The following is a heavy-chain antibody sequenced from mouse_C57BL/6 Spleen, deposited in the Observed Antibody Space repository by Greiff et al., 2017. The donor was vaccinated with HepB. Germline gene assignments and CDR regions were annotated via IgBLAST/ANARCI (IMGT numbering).Heavy chain of an antibody. J-gene: IGHJ4*01. Sequence: QVQLQQSGAELVKPGASVKLSCKASGYTFTSYWMHWVKQRPGQGLEWIGMIHPNSGSTNYNEKFKSKATLTVDKSSSTAYMQLSSLTSEDSAVYYCARSLYNYAMDYWGQGTSVTVSS. CDR2: IHPNSGST. CDR3: ARSLYNYAMDY. D-gene: IGHD1-3*01. V-gene: IGHV1-64*01. CDR1: GYTFTSYW.